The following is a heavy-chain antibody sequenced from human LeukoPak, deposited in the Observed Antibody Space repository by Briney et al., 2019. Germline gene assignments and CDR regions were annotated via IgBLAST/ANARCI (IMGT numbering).Heavy chain of an antibody. Sequence: PGGSLRLSCAASGFTLSSYNMNRVRQAPGKGLEWISYITTSIDIISYADSVKGRFTISRDNAKNSLYLQMDSLRDEDTAVYYCVRDHDYYFGYWGQGILVTVSA. CDR3: VRDHDYYFGY. CDR1: GFTLSSYN. V-gene: IGHV3-48*02. D-gene: IGHD3-16*01. CDR2: ITTSIDII. J-gene: IGHJ4*02.